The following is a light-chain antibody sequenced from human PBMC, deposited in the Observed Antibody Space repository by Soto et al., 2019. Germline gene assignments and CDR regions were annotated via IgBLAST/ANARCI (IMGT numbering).Light chain of an antibody. CDR1: QSISSY. V-gene: IGKV1-39*01. CDR3: QQSYSTPYT. Sequence: DIQMTRSPSSLSASVGDRVIITCRASQSISSYLNWYQQKPGKAPKLLIYAASSLQSGVPSRFSGSGSGTDFTLTISNLQPEDFATYYCQQSYSTPYTFGQGTKLEIK. CDR2: AAS. J-gene: IGKJ2*01.